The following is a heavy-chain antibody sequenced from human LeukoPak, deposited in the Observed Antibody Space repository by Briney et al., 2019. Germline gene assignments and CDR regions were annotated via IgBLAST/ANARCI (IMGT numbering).Heavy chain of an antibody. CDR2: IYSGGST. CDR3: ARELDGSGSLRAFDI. CDR1: GFTVSSNY. Sequence: GGSLRLSCAASGFTVSSNYMSWVRQAPGKGLEWVSVIYSGGSTYYADSVKGRFTISRDNSKNMLYLQMNSLRAEDTAVYYCARELDGSGSLRAFDIWGQGTMVTVSS. V-gene: IGHV3-53*01. J-gene: IGHJ3*02. D-gene: IGHD3-10*01.